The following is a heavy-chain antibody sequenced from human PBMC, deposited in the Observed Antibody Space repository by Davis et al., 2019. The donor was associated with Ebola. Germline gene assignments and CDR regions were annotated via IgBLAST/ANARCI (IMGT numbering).Heavy chain of an antibody. J-gene: IGHJ4*02. D-gene: IGHD3-22*01. CDR2: ISSSSSYI. CDR3: AREVIIIDY. Sequence: GESLKISCSASGFTFSSYSMNWVRQAPGKGLEWVSSISSSSSYIYYADSVKGRFTISRDNAKNSLYLQMNSLRAEDTAVYYCAREVIIIDYWGQGTLVTVSS. CDR1: GFTFSSYS. V-gene: IGHV3-21*01.